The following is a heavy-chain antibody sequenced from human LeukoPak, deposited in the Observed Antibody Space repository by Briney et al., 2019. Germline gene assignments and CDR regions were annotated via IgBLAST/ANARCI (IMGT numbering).Heavy chain of an antibody. V-gene: IGHV3-15*01. CDR2: VKSKTDGGTI. Sequence: GGSLRLSCAASGFTFSKAWMSWVRQAPGKGLEWISRVKSKTDGGTIDYAAPVKGRFTLSRDDSPNMLYQRMNSLKVEDTAVYYCATSDVWGKGTTVTVSS. CDR1: GFTFSKAW. J-gene: IGHJ6*04. CDR3: ATSDV.